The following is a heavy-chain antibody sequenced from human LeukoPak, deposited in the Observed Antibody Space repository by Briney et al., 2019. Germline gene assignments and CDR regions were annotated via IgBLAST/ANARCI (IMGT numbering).Heavy chain of an antibody. J-gene: IGHJ2*01. D-gene: IGHD4-17*01. CDR1: GFTFSSYS. Sequence: GGSLRLSCAASGFTFSSYSMNWVRQAPGKGLEWVSYISSRSATIYYADSVKGRFTISRDNSKNTLYLQMNSLRAEDTAVYYCAKGSYGDSPYWYFNLWGRGTLVTVSS. CDR2: ISSRSATI. V-gene: IGHV3-48*01. CDR3: AKGSYGDSPYWYFNL.